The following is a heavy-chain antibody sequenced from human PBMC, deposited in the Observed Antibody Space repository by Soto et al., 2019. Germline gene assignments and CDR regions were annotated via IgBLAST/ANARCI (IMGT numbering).Heavy chain of an antibody. CDR1: GFTFSSYA. CDR2: ISGSGGST. D-gene: IGHD3-9*01. Sequence: GESLKISCAASGFTFSSYAMSWVRQAPGKGLEWVSAISGSGGSTYYADSVKGRFTISRDNSKNTLYLQMNSLRAEDTAVYYCAKLQGSYDILTGYYFDYWGQGTLVTVSS. J-gene: IGHJ4*02. CDR3: AKLQGSYDILTGYYFDY. V-gene: IGHV3-23*01.